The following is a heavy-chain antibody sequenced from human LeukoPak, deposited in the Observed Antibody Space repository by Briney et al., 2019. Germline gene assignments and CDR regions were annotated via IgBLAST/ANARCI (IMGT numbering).Heavy chain of an antibody. CDR2: IYYSGST. CDR3: ARSDYYYYAMDI. J-gene: IGHJ6*02. V-gene: IGHV4-39*01. Sequence: SETLSLTCTVSGGSISSSSYYRGWIRQPPGKGLEWIGSIYYSGSTYYNPSLKSRVTISVDTSKNQFSLKLSSATAADTAVYYCARSDYYYYAMDIWGQGTTVTVSS. CDR1: GGSISSSSYY.